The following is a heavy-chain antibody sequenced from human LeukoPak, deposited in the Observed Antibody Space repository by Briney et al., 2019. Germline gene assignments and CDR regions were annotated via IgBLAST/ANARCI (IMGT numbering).Heavy chain of an antibody. CDR1: GGSVSSGDYY. V-gene: IGHV4-61*08. CDR2: IYHSGST. D-gene: IGHD6-19*01. J-gene: IGHJ4*02. CDR3: ARQLEIAVAGTVSYYFDY. Sequence: PSETLSLTCTLSGGSVSSGDYYWSWIRQPPGKGLEWIGEIYHSGSTNYNPSLKSRVTISVDKSKNQFSLKLSSVTAADTAVYYCARQLEIAVAGTVSYYFDYWGQGTLVTVSS.